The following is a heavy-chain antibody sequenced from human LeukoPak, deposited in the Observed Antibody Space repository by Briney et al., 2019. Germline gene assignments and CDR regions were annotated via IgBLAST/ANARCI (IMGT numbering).Heavy chain of an antibody. CDR2: TYYSGST. D-gene: IGHD3-3*01. V-gene: IGHV4-39*07. Sequence: SETLSVTCTVSGGSISSSSYYWGWIRQPPGKGLEWIGSTYYSGSTYYNPSLKSRVTISVDTSKNQFSLKLSSVTAADTAVYYCARDTARITIFGVVPNAFDIWGQGTMVTVSS. CDR3: ARDTARITIFGVVPNAFDI. J-gene: IGHJ3*02. CDR1: GGSISSSSYY.